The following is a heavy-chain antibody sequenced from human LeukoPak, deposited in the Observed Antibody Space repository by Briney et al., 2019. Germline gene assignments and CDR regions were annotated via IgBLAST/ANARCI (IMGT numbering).Heavy chain of an antibody. Sequence: SETLSLTCTVSGGSISSGGYYWRWIRQHPGKGLEWIGYIYYSGSTYYNPSLKSRVTISVDTSKNQFSLKLSSVTAADTAVYYCARGRYSYGNDAFDIWGQGTMVTVSS. J-gene: IGHJ3*02. CDR1: GGSISSGGYY. CDR2: IYYSGST. V-gene: IGHV4-31*03. CDR3: ARGRYSYGNDAFDI. D-gene: IGHD5-18*01.